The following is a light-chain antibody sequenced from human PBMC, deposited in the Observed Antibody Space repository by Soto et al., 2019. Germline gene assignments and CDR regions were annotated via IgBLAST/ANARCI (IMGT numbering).Light chain of an antibody. CDR3: QQYKDWLPLT. CDR2: GAF. J-gene: IGKJ4*01. Sequence: IVMTQSPATVSASPGETATLSCRASQSVSYNLAWYQQKPGQGLMLLIYGAFARATGIPTRFSGSGSGPEFTLTFSSLQSEYFVVYYCQQYKDWLPLTFGGGTKVDIK. V-gene: IGKV3-15*01. CDR1: QSVSYN.